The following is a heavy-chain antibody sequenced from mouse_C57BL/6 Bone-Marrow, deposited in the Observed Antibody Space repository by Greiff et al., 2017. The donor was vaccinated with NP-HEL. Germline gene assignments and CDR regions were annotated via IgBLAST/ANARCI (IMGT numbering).Heavy chain of an antibody. CDR3: ARTGYYSYYFDY. J-gene: IGHJ2*01. V-gene: IGHV1-26*01. CDR1: GYTFTDYY. D-gene: IGHD2-3*01. CDR2: INPNNGGT. Sequence: EVQLQQSGPELVKPGASVKISCKASGYTFTDYYMNWVKQSHGKSLEWIGDINPNNGGTSYNQKFKGKATLTVDKSSSTAYMELRSLTSEDSAVYNCARTGYYSYYFDYWGQGTTLTVSS.